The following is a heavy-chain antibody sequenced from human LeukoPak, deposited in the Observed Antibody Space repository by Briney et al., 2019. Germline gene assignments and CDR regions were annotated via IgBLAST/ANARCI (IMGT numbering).Heavy chain of an antibody. D-gene: IGHD3-10*01. Sequence: GGSLRLSCAASGFNFNSYGMHWVRQAPGKGLEWVAFIRYDGSKKYYADSVKGRFTISRDNSKNTLSLQMNSLRAEDTALYYCAREGFGELFDYWGQGTLVTVSS. CDR1: GFNFNSYG. CDR3: AREGFGELFDY. J-gene: IGHJ4*02. CDR2: IRYDGSKK. V-gene: IGHV3-30*02.